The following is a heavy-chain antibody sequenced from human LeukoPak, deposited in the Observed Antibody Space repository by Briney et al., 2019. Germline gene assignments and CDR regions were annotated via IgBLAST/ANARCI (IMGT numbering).Heavy chain of an antibody. CDR3: ARNPIADYGDYAPLYWYFDL. D-gene: IGHD4-17*01. CDR1: GGSISSYY. V-gene: IGHV4-59*01. Sequence: SETLSLTCTVSGGSISSYYWTWIRQPPGKGLGLEWIGYIYYSGSTNYNPSLKSRVTISVDTSKNQFSLKLSSVTAADTAVYYCARNPIADYGDYAPLYWYFDLWGRGTLVTVSS. J-gene: IGHJ2*01. CDR2: IYYSGST.